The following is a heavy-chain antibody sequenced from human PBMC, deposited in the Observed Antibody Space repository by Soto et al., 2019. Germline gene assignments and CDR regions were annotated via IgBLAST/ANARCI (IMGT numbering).Heavy chain of an antibody. V-gene: IGHV4-30-4*01. J-gene: IGHJ4*02. D-gene: IGHD3-22*01. CDR1: GGSIRSGDSY. CDR3: ARTHYSDRGGTDY. Sequence: PSETLSLTCTVSGGSIRSGDSYWSWIRQPPGKGLEWIGYIYYSGSTYYNPSLKSRVTISLDTSKNQFSLNLSSVTAADTAVYYCARTHYSDRGGTDYWGQGTLVTVSS. CDR2: IYYSGST.